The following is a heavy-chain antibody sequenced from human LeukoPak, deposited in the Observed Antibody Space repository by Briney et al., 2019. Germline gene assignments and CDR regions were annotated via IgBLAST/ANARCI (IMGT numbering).Heavy chain of an antibody. D-gene: IGHD1-26*01. Sequence: SGPTLVKPTQTLTLTCTFSGFSLSTSGVGVGWIRQPPGKALEWLALIYWNDDKRYSPSLKSRLTITKDTSKNQVVLTMTNMDPVDTATYYCAHRPVVGAIDHRVFDYWGQGTLVTVSS. CDR2: IYWNDDK. CDR3: AHRPVVGAIDHRVFDY. J-gene: IGHJ4*02. CDR1: GFSLSTSGVG. V-gene: IGHV2-5*01.